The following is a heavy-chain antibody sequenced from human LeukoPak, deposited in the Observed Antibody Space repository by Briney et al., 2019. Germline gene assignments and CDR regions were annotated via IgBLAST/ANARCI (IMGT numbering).Heavy chain of an antibody. CDR2: INHSGST. CDR1: GGSFSGYY. Sequence: PSETLSLTCAVYGGSFSGYYWSWIRQPPGKGLEWIGEINHSGSTNYNPSLKSRVTISVDTSKNQFSLKLSSVTAADTAVYYCAGGFPGTTVTTYFQHWGQAPWSPSPQ. J-gene: IGHJ1*01. D-gene: IGHD4-17*01. CDR3: AGGFPGTTVTTYFQH. V-gene: IGHV4-34*01.